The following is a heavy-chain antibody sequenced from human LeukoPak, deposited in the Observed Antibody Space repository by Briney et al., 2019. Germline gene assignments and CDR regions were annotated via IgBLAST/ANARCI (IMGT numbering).Heavy chain of an antibody. J-gene: IGHJ3*01. CDR3: ASALDMTAVTA. V-gene: IGHV3-48*01. CDR2: IRSGSSAV. D-gene: IGHD4-17*01. Sequence: GGSLRLSCAASGFNFDDYAMHWVRQAPGKGLEWISNIRSGSSAVFYADSVRGRFTISRDDAKNSLYLQMNNLRVEDTGVYYCASALDMTAVTAWGHGTLVTVSS. CDR1: GFNFDDYA.